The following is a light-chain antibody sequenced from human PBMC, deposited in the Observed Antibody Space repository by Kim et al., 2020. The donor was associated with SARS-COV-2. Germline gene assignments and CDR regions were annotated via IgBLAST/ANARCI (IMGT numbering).Light chain of an antibody. Sequence: SSELTQDPAVSVALGQTVRITCQGDSLRSYYASWYQQKPGQAPVLVIYGKNNRPSGIPDLFSGSSSGNTASLTITGAQAEDEADYYCNSRDSSGNHRLFGGGTKLTVL. CDR2: GKN. CDR1: SLRSYY. V-gene: IGLV3-19*01. J-gene: IGLJ2*01. CDR3: NSRDSSGNHRL.